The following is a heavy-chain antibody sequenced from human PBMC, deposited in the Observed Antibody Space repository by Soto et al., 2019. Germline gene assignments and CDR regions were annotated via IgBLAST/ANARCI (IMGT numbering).Heavy chain of an antibody. V-gene: IGHV4-38-2*02. J-gene: IGHJ4*01. CDR1: GYSISIGSY. D-gene: IGHD6-19*01. CDR2: IYHGGTT. CDR3: ARVHVMVVAGSTFDY. Sequence: PSETLALTCTFSGYSISIGSYLAWIRQPPGKGPEWIASIYHGGTTFYNPSLKSRITISVDTSNNQFSLKLTSVTAADTAVYYCARVHVMVVAGSTFDYWGHGTMVTVSS.